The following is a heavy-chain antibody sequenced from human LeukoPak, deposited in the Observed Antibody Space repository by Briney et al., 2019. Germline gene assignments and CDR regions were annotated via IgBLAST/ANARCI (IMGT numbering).Heavy chain of an antibody. D-gene: IGHD6-13*01. J-gene: IGHJ4*02. CDR1: GGSFSGYY. V-gene: IGHV4-34*01. CDR2: INHSGST. CDR3: ARRGRWYREYYFDY. Sequence: PSETLSLTCAVYGGSFSGYYWSWIRQPPGRGLEWIGEINHSGSTNYNPSLKSRVTISVDTSKNQFSLKLSSVTAADTAVYYCARRGRWYREYYFDYWGQGTLVTVSS.